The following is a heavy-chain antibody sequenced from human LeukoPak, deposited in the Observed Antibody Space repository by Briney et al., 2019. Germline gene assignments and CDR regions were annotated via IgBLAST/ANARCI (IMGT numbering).Heavy chain of an antibody. V-gene: IGHV3-21*01. CDR1: GFTFSSYS. CDR3: AREAVAENYYYYMDV. J-gene: IGHJ6*03. D-gene: IGHD6-19*01. CDR2: ISSSSSYI. Sequence: GGSLRLSCAASGFTFSSYSMNWVRQAPGKGLEWVSSISSSSSYIYYADSVKGRFTISRDNAKNSLYLQMNSLRAEDTAVYYCAREAVAENYYYYMDVWGKGTTVTVSS.